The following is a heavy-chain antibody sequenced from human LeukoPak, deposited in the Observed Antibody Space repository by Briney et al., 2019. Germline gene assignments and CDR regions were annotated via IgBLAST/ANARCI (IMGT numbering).Heavy chain of an antibody. CDR1: GFSLSTSGMC. CDR3: ARTSVVGAKDYFDY. J-gene: IGHJ4*02. D-gene: IGHD1-26*01. CDR2: IDWDDDK. Sequence: SGPALAKPTQTLTLTCTFSGFSLSTSGMCVSWIRQPPGKALEWLARIDWDDDKYYSTYLKTRLTISKDTSKNQVVLTMTNMDPADTGTYYCARTSVVGAKDYFDYWGQGILVSVSS. V-gene: IGHV2-70*11.